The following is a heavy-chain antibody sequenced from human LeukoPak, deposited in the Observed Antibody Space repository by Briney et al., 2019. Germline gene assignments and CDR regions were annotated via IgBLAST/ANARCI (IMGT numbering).Heavy chain of an antibody. CDR2: IFHSGST. Sequence: PSGTLSLTCAVSGGSISSSNWWTWVRQPPGKGLEWVGEIFHSGSTNYNPSLKSRVTISVDKSKNQFSLQLSSVTAADTAVYYCARAHYYGSGRYSLDYWGQGTLVTVSS. V-gene: IGHV4-4*02. CDR3: ARAHYYGSGRYSLDY. CDR1: GGSISSSNW. D-gene: IGHD6-19*01. J-gene: IGHJ4*02.